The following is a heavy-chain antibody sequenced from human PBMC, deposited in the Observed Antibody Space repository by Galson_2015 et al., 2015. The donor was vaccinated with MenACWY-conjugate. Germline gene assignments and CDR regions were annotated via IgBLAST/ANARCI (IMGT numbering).Heavy chain of an antibody. J-gene: IGHJ4*02. Sequence: SLRLSCAPSGFTFSTYWMHWGRQAPGKGLEWVSRIDPDGSTTDYAESMKGRFTISRDNAKNTLFLQIHSLRVEDTAVYYCATAGSYRFDYWGQEALVTVSS. V-gene: IGHV3-74*01. CDR2: IDPDGSTT. CDR1: GFTFSTYW. D-gene: IGHD1-26*01. CDR3: ATAGSYRFDY.